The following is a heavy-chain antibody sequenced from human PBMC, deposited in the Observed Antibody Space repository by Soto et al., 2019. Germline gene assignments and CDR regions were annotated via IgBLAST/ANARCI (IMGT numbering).Heavy chain of an antibody. CDR1: GASMNYYY. CDR2: IHSTGRA. J-gene: IGHJ4*02. D-gene: IGHD2-2*01. V-gene: IGHV4-59*01. Sequence: SETLSLTCSVSGASMNYYYGSWVRQPPGKGLEWIGYIHSTGRANSNSSLNSRVSISVDTSKNRFSLSLTSVTPADTAVYYCVRSGHSFEGAMWGRGILVTVSS. CDR3: VRSGHSFEGAM.